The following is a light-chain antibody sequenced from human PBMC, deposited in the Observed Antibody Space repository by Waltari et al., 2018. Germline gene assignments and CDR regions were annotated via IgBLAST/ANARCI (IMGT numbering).Light chain of an antibody. V-gene: IGKV4-1*01. CDR1: QTVLDTSNSKNY. Sequence: DIVMTQSPASLAVSLGERATINCKSSQTVLDTSNSKNYLAWYQQKSGQPPKVLVYWASTRESGVPDRFSGSGSGTDFTLTIDNLQADDVAIYYCQQYYTVPVSFGPGTTVDLK. CDR2: WAS. J-gene: IGKJ3*01. CDR3: QQYYTVPVS.